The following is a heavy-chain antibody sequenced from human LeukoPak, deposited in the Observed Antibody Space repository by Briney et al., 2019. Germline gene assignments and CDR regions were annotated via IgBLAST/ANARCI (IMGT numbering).Heavy chain of an antibody. D-gene: IGHD1-26*01. V-gene: IGHV3-9*01. J-gene: IGHJ4*02. CDR1: GFTFDDYA. CDR2: ISWNSGSI. Sequence: GGSLRLSCAASGFTFDDYAMHWVRQAPGKGLEWVSGISWNSGSIGYADSVKGRFTISRDNAKNSLYLQMNSLRAKDTALYYCAKDIAGLPLLGGIDYWGQGTLVTVSS. CDR3: AKDIAGLPLLGGIDY.